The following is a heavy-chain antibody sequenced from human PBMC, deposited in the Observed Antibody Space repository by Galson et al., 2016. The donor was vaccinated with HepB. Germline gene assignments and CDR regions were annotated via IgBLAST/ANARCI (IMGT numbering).Heavy chain of an antibody. D-gene: IGHD3-22*01. J-gene: IGHJ5*02. CDR1: GFTFSDAW. Sequence: SLRLSCAASGFTFSDAWMNWVRQAPGQGLEWVSSISGSGTTYYADSVEGRFTISRDNSNNTLYLQIHSLRAEDTAMYYCAKSPVGLVVPGWFDPWGLGTLVTVSS. V-gene: IGHV3-69-1*01. CDR3: AKSPVGLVVPGWFDP. CDR2: ISGSGTT.